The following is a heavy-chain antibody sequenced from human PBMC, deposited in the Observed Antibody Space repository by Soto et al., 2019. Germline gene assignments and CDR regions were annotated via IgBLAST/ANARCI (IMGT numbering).Heavy chain of an antibody. D-gene: IGHD6-19*01. V-gene: IGHV4-39*07. CDR3: ARVGAVAGFYYYGMDV. J-gene: IGHJ6*02. CDR2: IYYSGST. CDR1: GGSISSSSYY. Sequence: PSETLSLTCTVSGGSISSSSYYWGWIRQPPGKGLEWIGYIYYSGSTNYNPSLKSRVTISVDTSKNQFSLKLSSVTAADTAVYYCARVGAVAGFYYYGMDVWGQGTTVTVSS.